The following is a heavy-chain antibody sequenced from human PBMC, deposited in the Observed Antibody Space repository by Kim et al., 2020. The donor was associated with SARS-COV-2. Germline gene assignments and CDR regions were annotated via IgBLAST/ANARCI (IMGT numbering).Heavy chain of an antibody. CDR3: ATERGIYGSGSYGLFDY. CDR1: GYTFTGYY. CDR2: INPNSGGT. V-gene: IGHV1-2*02. D-gene: IGHD3-10*01. Sequence: ASVKVSCKASGYTFTGYYMHWVRQAPGQGLEWMGWINPNSGGTNYAQKFQGRDTMTRDTSISTTYMELSRLRSDDTAVYYCATERGIYGSGSYGLFDYWGQGTLVTVSS. J-gene: IGHJ4*02.